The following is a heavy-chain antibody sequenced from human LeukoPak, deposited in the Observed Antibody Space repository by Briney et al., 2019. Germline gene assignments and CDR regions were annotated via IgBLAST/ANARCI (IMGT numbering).Heavy chain of an antibody. CDR3: AKGGYYDFWSGYLYFDY. CDR2: ISGSGGST. Sequence: PGGSLRLSCAASGFTFSSYAMSWVRQAPGKGLEWVSAISGSGGSTYYADSVKGRFTISRDNSKNTLYLQMNSLRAEDTAVYYCAKGGYYDFWSGYLYFDYWGQGTLVTVSS. J-gene: IGHJ4*02. V-gene: IGHV3-23*01. D-gene: IGHD3-3*01. CDR1: GFTFSSYA.